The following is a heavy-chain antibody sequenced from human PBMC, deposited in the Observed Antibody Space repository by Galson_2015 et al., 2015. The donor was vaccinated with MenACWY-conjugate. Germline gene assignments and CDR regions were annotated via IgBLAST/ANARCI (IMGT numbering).Heavy chain of an antibody. Sequence: SLRLSCEASGFTFSNYWMHWVRQAPGKGLEWLSRIDNDGNRITYADSVKGRFTISRDNAKNTLYLQINSVRADDTAVYYCSRGGEAKLIIVGGISDIWGQGTTVTVSS. J-gene: IGHJ3*02. CDR1: GFTFSNYW. CDR2: IDNDGNRI. CDR3: SRGGEAKLIIVGGISDI. D-gene: IGHD1-26*01. V-gene: IGHV3-74*01.